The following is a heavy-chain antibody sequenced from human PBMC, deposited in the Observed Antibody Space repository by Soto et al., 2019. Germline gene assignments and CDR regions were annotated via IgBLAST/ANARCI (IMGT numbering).Heavy chain of an antibody. J-gene: IGHJ4*02. V-gene: IGHV3-30*18. CDR3: AKDAGSTEYFFAS. CDR2: ISHDGSNT. CDR1: GFTFRTYA. Sequence: QVQVVESGGGVVQPGRSLRLSCAASGFTFRTYAMHWVRQAPGKGLEWVAVISHDGSNTDYGDSVKGRFTISRDNSKSTLSLQMNRLRPADTGVYYCAKDAGSTEYFFASWGQGTLVSVSS.